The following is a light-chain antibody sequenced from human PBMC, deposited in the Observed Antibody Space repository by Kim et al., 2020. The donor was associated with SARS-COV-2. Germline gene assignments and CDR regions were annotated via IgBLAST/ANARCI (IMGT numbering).Light chain of an antibody. CDR1: SGSIASNY. J-gene: IGLJ2*01. V-gene: IGLV6-57*04. CDR3: QSYDSSNHAV. CDR2: EDN. Sequence: NFMLTQPHSVSESPGKTVTISCTRSSGSIASNYVQRYQQRPGSAPTTVIYEDNQRPSGVPDRFSGSIDSSSNSASLTISGLKTEDEADYYCQSYDSSNHAVFGGGTQLTVL.